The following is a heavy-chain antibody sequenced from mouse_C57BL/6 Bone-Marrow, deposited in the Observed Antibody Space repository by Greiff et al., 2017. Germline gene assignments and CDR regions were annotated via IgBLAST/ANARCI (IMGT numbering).Heavy chain of an antibody. CDR2: ISSGGSYT. CDR3: ARLGDY. Sequence: EVKLMESGGDLVKPGGSLKLSCAASGFTFSSYGMSWVRQTPDKRLEWVATISSGGSYTYYPDSVKGRFTISRDNAKNTLYLQMSSLQSEDTAMYYCARLGDYWGQGTSVTVSS. J-gene: IGHJ4*01. CDR1: GFTFSSYG. V-gene: IGHV5-6*01.